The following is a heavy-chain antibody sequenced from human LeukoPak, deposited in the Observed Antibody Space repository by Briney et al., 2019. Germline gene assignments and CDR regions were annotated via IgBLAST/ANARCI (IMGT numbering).Heavy chain of an antibody. Sequence: LPGGSLRLSCAASGFAFSSNSMTWVRQAPGKGLEWVSSLSDSGFNTYYADSVKGRFTISRDNSKSTLFLQMNSLRAEDTAVYYCARNLSGPYHDWGQGTLVTVSS. D-gene: IGHD2-2*01. J-gene: IGHJ4*02. CDR2: LSDSGFNT. CDR1: GFAFSSNS. V-gene: IGHV3-23*01. CDR3: ARNLSGPYHD.